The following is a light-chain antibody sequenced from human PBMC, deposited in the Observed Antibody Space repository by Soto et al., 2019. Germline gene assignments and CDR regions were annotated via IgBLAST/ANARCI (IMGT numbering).Light chain of an antibody. CDR3: QQYSFFWT. CDR2: GAS. Sequence: EIGLTQSPGTLSLSAGERATLSWRASQSVSSSYLAWYQQKPGQAPRLLIYGASSRATGIPDRFSGSGSGTDFTLTISRLEPEDFAVYYCQQYSFFWTFGQGTKVDI. V-gene: IGKV3-20*01. CDR1: QSVSSSY. J-gene: IGKJ1*01.